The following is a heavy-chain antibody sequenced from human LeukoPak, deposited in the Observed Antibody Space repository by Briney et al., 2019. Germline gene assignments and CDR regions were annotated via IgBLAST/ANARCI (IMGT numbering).Heavy chain of an antibody. CDR2: IKQDGSEK. D-gene: IGHD1-1*01. V-gene: IGHV3-7*01. J-gene: IGHJ4*02. CDR1: GFTFSTYW. Sequence: QTGGPLRLSCAASGFTFSTYWMSWVRQAPGKGLEWVANIKQDGSEKYYVDSVKGRFTISRDNAKDSLYLQMNSLRADDTAVYYCARVGLDRRLGPNDCWGQGTLVTVSS. CDR3: ARVGLDRRLGPNDC.